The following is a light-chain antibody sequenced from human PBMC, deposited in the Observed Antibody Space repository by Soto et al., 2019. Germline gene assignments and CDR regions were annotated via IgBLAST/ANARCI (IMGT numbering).Light chain of an antibody. Sequence: DIQMTQSPSSLSASVGDRVTITCRASQGISNYLAWYQQKQGKVPNLLIYAASTLQSGVPSRFSGGGSGTDFNLTINSLQPEDVATYYCQKYNSAPYTFGQGTRLEIK. CDR1: QGISNY. CDR2: AAS. CDR3: QKYNSAPYT. J-gene: IGKJ2*01. V-gene: IGKV1-27*01.